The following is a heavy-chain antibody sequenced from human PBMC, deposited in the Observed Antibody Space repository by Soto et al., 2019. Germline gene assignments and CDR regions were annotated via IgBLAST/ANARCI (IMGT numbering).Heavy chain of an antibody. CDR1: GGTFSSYT. Sequence: ASVKVSCKASGGTFSSYTISWVRQAPGQGLEWMGRIIPILGIANYAQKFQGRVTITADKSTSTAYMELSSLRSEDTAVYYCARDSGVEQTNFDYWGQGTLVTVSS. D-gene: IGHD1-26*01. CDR2: IIPILGIA. V-gene: IGHV1-69*04. CDR3: ARDSGVEQTNFDY. J-gene: IGHJ4*02.